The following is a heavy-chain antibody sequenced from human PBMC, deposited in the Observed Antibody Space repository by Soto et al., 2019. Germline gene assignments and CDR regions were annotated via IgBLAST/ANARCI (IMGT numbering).Heavy chain of an antibody. V-gene: IGHV4-4*02. J-gene: IGHJ4*02. Sequence: LETLSLTCAVSGCSIRTSHLWTWVRQPPGKGLEWIGEIYHSGSTNYNPSLKSRVTISVDKSKNQFSLKLNSVTAADTAVYYCARSPRSIAAGGIDYWGQG. CDR1: GCSIRTSHL. D-gene: IGHD6-13*01. CDR2: IYHSGST. CDR3: ARSPRSIAAGGIDY.